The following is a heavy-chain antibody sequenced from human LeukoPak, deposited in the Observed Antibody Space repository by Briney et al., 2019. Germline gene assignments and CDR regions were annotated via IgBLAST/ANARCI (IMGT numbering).Heavy chain of an antibody. D-gene: IGHD6-13*01. CDR1: GFTFSSYA. V-gene: IGHV3-74*01. Sequence: GKSLRLSCAASGFTFSSYAMTWVRQAPGKGLVWVSHINSDGSSTTYADSVKGRFTTSRDNAKNTLYLQMNSLRAEDTAVYYCAREVGSSWYEDYWGQGILVTVSS. CDR2: INSDGSST. J-gene: IGHJ4*02. CDR3: AREVGSSWYEDY.